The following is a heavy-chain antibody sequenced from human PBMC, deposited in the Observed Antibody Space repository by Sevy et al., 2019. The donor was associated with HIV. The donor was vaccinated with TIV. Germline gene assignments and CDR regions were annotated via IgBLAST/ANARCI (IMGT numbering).Heavy chain of an antibody. CDR1: GFNINTYW. CDR3: VRAIVIEGSF. V-gene: IGHV3-7*01. D-gene: IGHD2-2*01. Sequence: GGSLRLSCAASGFNINTYWMNWVRQAPGKGLELVANIKYDGSEIYYVDSVRGRFTISKDNARNLVYLQMNSLRAEDTALYYCVRAIVIEGSFWGQGTLVTVSS. J-gene: IGHJ4*02. CDR2: IKYDGSEI.